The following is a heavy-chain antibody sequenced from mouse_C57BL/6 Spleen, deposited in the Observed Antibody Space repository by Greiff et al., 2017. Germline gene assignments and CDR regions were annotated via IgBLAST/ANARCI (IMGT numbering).Heavy chain of an antibody. CDR3: ARSVYYDYDGYFDV. J-gene: IGHJ1*03. Sequence: QVQLQQPGTELVKPGASVKLSCKASGYTFTSYWMHWVKQRPGQGLEWIGNINPSNGGTNYNEKFKSKATLTVDKSSSTAYMQLSLLTSEDSAVYYCARSVYYDYDGYFDVWGTGTTVTVSS. D-gene: IGHD2-4*01. V-gene: IGHV1-53*01. CDR1: GYTFTSYW. CDR2: INPSNGGT.